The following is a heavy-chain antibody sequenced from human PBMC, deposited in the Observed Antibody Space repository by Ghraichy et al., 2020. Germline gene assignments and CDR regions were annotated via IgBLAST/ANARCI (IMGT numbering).Heavy chain of an antibody. D-gene: IGHD1-26*01. CDR1: GVSYSSYW. J-gene: IGHJ4*02. CDR3: AILPPGD. V-gene: IGHV3-74*03. CDR2: FKSDGTTT. Sequence: GGSLRLSCAASGVSYSSYWMDWVRQAPGKGLVWVSRFKSDGTTTTYADSVKGRFTLARDNAKNTVYLQMNSLRAEDTAVYYCAILPPGDWGRGTLVTVSS.